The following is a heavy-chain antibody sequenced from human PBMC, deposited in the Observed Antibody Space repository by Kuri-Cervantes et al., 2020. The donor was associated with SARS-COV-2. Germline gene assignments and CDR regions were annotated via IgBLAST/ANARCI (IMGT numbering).Heavy chain of an antibody. D-gene: IGHD5-12*01. J-gene: IGHJ4*02. CDR3: AKDRGYSTGYFDY. CDR1: GFTFSNAW. CDR2: IKSKTDGGTT. Sequence: GESLKSSCAASGFTFSNAWMSWVRQAPGKGLEWVGRIKSKTDGGTTDYAAPVKGRFTISRDDSKNTLYLQMNSLKTEDTAVYYCAKDRGYSTGYFDYWGQGTLVTVSS. V-gene: IGHV3-15*01.